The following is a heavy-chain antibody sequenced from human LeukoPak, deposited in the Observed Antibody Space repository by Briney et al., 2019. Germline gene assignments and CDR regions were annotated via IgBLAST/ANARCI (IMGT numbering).Heavy chain of an antibody. Sequence: SETLSLTCTVSGGSISSYYWSWIRQPPGKGLEWIGYLSYNGSTNYNPSLKSRVTISVDTSKNQFSLKLSSVTAADTAVYYCARTRRGSSWYLHYYYYYYMDVWGKGTTVTVSS. CDR1: GGSISSYY. J-gene: IGHJ6*03. CDR2: LSYNGST. D-gene: IGHD6-13*01. V-gene: IGHV4-59*01. CDR3: ARTRRGSSWYLHYYYYYYMDV.